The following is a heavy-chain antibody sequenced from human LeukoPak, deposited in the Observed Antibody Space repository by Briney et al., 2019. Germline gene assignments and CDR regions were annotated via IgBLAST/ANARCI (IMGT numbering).Heavy chain of an antibody. CDR1: GYTFTNYG. D-gene: IGHD3-10*01. J-gene: IGHJ4*02. CDR2: ISVYTGDT. CDR3: ARAPTSYVSGSFSKYYFDY. V-gene: IGHV1-18*01. Sequence: ASVKVSCKASGYTFTNYGVSWVRQAPGQGLEWMGWISVYTGDTNYAQKVQDRVTMTTDTSTNTAYMALRSLRSDDTAVYYCARAPTSYVSGSFSKYYFDYWGPGTLVTVSS.